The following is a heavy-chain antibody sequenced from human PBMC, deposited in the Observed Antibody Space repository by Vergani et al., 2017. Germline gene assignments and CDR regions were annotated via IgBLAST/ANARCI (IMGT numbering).Heavy chain of an antibody. V-gene: IGHV3-23*01. CDR3: TKGSRGYTGYFFDY. CDR2: VSGSSATP. Sequence: EVQLLESGGGLAQPGGSLRLSCEASGFSFPGYAMSWVRQAPGKGLGWVSSVSGSSATPYYADSVKGRFIISRDNSKNTLHLQMNSLRADDTAVYYCTKGSRGYTGYFFDYWGQGTLATVSS. CDR1: GFSFPGYA. D-gene: IGHD5-12*01. J-gene: IGHJ4*02.